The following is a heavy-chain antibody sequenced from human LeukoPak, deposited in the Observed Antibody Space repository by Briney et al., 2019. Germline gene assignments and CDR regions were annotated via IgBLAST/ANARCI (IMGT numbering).Heavy chain of an antibody. J-gene: IGHJ4*02. V-gene: IGHV3-53*01. CDR1: GNYW. D-gene: IGHD5-24*01. Sequence: GGSLRLSCAASGNYWMHWVRQAPGKGLEWVSVIYGGGNIYYADSVKGRFTISRDNSKNTLYLQMNSLSAEDTAVYYCARGAGYNYPYYFDYWGQGTLVTVSS. CDR2: IYGGGNI. CDR3: ARGAGYNYPYYFDY.